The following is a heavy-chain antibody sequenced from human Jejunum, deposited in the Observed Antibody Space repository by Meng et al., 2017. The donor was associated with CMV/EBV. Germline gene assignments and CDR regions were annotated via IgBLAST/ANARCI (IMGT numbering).Heavy chain of an antibody. D-gene: IGHD2-21*01. CDR1: GFSSDDFW. CDR2: IKSGGTNI. Sequence: VQGGESGGGLIQPGGFLILSCVVSGFSSDDFWVDWVRQAPGKGPLWVSRIKSGGTNIKYADSVKGRFTISGDNAKNTVYLQMNNLRDEDTAVYYCLKLPPGYWGQGTLVTVSS. J-gene: IGHJ4*02. CDR3: LKLPPGY. V-gene: IGHV3-74*01.